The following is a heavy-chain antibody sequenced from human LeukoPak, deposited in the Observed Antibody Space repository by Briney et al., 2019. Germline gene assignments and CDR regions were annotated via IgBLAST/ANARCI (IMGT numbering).Heavy chain of an antibody. V-gene: IGHV1-2*02. Sequence: GASMKVSFKSSGFTFTDYYIHWVRQAPGQGLEWMGYIGPHSSATSSPQEFQGRVTMTRDTSMSTAYMELTRLTSDDTAVYYCAREGNGLLSKDFDYWGQGTLVTVSS. CDR1: GFTFTDYY. D-gene: IGHD2/OR15-2a*01. CDR2: IGPHSSAT. J-gene: IGHJ4*02. CDR3: AREGNGLLSKDFDY.